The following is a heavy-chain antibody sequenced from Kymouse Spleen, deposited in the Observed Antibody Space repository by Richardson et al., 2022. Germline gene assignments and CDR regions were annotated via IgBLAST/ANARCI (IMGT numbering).Heavy chain of an antibody. D-gene: IGHD6-19*01. J-gene: IGHJ6*02. CDR3: AKGLAVAGIYYGMDV. CDR2: ISYDGSNK. V-gene: IGHV3-30*18. CDR1: GFTFSSYG. Sequence: QVQLVESGGGVVQPGRSLRLSCAASGFTFSSYGMHWVRQAPGKGLEWVAVISYDGSNKYYADSVKGRFTISRDNSKNTLYLQMNSLRAEDTAVYYCAKGLAVAGIYYGMDVWGQGTTVTVS.